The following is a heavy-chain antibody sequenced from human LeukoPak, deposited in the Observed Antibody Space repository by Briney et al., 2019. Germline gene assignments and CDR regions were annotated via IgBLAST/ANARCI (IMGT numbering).Heavy chain of an antibody. D-gene: IGHD3-22*01. CDR3: ARVGRYYDSSGAWYY. CDR2: INPNSGGT. CDR1: GYTFTGYY. Sequence: ASVKVSCKASGYTFTGYYMHWVRQAPGQGLEWMGWINPNSGGTNYAQKFQGRVTMTRDTSISTAYMELSRLRSDDTAVYYCARVGRYYDSSGAWYYWGQGTLVTVSS. V-gene: IGHV1-2*02. J-gene: IGHJ4*02.